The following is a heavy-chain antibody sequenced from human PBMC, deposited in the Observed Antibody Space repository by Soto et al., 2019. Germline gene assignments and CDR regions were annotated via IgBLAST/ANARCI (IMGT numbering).Heavy chain of an antibody. CDR1: GYTFTSYG. V-gene: IGHV1-18*01. Sequence: ASEKVSCKASGYTFTSYGISWVRQTPGQGLEWMGWISAYNGNTNYAQKLQGRVTMTTDTSTCTAYMELRSLRSDDTAVYYCARFRGEYSHYYFDYWAEGTLVTVSS. CDR3: ARFRGEYSHYYFDY. CDR2: ISAYNGNT. D-gene: IGHD5-12*01. J-gene: IGHJ4*02.